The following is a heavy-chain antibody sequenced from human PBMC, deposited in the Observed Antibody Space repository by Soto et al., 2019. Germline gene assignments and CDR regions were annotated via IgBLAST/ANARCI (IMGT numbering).Heavy chain of an antibody. V-gene: IGHV4-59*01. CDR3: ASALDHGDYFDY. D-gene: IGHD4-17*01. CDR2: IYKSGSI. Sequence: SETLSLTCTVSGGSISSYYWSWIRQPPGKGLEWIGYIYKSGSINYTPSLKSRVTISIDTSKNQFSLKLSSVTAVDTAVYYCASALDHGDYFDYWGQGTQVTVSS. J-gene: IGHJ4*02. CDR1: GGSISSYY.